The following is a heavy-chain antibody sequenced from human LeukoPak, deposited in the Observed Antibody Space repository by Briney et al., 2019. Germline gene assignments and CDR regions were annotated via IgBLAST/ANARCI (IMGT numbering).Heavy chain of an antibody. CDR2: ISGSGGST. J-gene: IGHJ4*02. CDR1: GFTFSSYA. CDR3: AKAMVRGVTPYYFDY. D-gene: IGHD3-10*01. V-gene: IGHV3-23*01. Sequence: PGGSLRLSCAASGFTFSSYAMSWVRQAPGKGLEWVSAISGSGGSTYYADSVKGRFTISRDNSKNTLYLQMNSLRAEDTAVYYCAKAMVRGVTPYYFDYWGQGTLVTVSS.